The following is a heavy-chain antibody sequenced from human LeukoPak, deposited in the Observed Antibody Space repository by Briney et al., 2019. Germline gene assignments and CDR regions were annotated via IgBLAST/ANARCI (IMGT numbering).Heavy chain of an antibody. V-gene: IGHV3-21*01. Sequence: PGGSLRLSCAASGFTFSSYSMNWVCQAPGKGLEWVSSISSSSSYIYYADSVKGRFTISRDNAKNSLYLQMNSLRAEDTAVYYCARDNVGYYDFWSGFPLDYWGQGTLVTVSS. J-gene: IGHJ4*02. CDR1: GFTFSSYS. D-gene: IGHD3-3*01. CDR3: ARDNVGYYDFWSGFPLDY. CDR2: ISSSSSYI.